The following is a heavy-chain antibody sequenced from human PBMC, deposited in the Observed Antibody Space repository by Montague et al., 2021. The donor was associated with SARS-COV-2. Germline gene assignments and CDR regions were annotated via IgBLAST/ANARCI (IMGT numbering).Heavy chain of an antibody. CDR3: AAGGSINY. V-gene: IGHV3-48*03. CDR1: GFTFRRYE. D-gene: IGHD3-10*01. J-gene: IGHJ4*02. Sequence: SLRLSCAASGFTFRRYEMHWVHQPPGKGLQWVSYINTGGDTMFYADSVKGRFTTSRDDAKNSLFLQINSLRADDTGVYYCAAGGSINYWGQGTLVTVSP. CDR2: INTGGDTM.